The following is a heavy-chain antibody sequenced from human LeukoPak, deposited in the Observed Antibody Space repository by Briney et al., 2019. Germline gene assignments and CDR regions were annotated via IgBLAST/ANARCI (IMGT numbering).Heavy chain of an antibody. J-gene: IGHJ4*02. CDR1: GGSISGYD. CDR3: ARGRRDGYNSWYYFDY. V-gene: IGHV4-4*07. D-gene: IGHD5-24*01. CDR2: IYTSGST. Sequence: PSETLSLTCTVSGGSISGYDWSWIRQSAGKGLEWIGRIYTSGSTNYNPSLKSQVTMSVDTSKNQFSLKLSSVTAADTAVYYCARGRRDGYNSWYYFDYWGQGTLVTVSS.